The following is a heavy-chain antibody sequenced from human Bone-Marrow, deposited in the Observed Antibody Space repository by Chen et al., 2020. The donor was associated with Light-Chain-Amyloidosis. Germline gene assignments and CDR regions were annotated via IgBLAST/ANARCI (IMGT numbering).Heavy chain of an antibody. CDR3: ARLYCSGGSCRYYYYYMDV. J-gene: IGHJ6*03. Sequence: QLQLQESGPGLVKPSETLSLTCTVSGGSISSSRYYWGWIRQPPGKGLEWLGSIYYSGSTYYDPSLKSRFTISVDTSKNRFSLKLSSVPAAATAVYYCARLYCSGGSCRYYYYYMDVWGKGTTVTVSS. CDR1: GGSISSSRYY. V-gene: IGHV4-39*01. CDR2: IYYSGST. D-gene: IGHD2-15*01.